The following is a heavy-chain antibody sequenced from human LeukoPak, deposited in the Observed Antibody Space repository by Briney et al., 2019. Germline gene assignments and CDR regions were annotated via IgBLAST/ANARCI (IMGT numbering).Heavy chain of an antibody. V-gene: IGHV1-18*01. CDR2: ISAYNGNT. J-gene: IGHJ4*02. CDR1: GYTFTSFG. D-gene: IGHD5-18*01. CDR3: VRDLGVDTSMIFFDF. Sequence: ASVKVPCKASGYTFTSFGISWVRQAPGQGLEWMGWISAYNGNTRSAKKFRGRVTMTTDTSTSTAYMEVRSLRSDDTAVFYCVRDLGVDTSMIFFDFWGQGTLVTVSS.